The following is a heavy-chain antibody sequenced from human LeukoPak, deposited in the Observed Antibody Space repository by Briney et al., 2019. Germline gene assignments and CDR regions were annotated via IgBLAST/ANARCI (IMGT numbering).Heavy chain of an antibody. CDR3: ASPFSSSSTYDY. D-gene: IGHD6-6*01. J-gene: IGHJ4*02. CDR1: GGSISSSSYY. V-gene: IGHV4-39*01. Sequence: PSETLSLTCTVSGGSISSSSYYWGWIRQPPGKGLEWIGSIYYSGSTYYNPSLKSRVTISVDTSKNQFSLKLSSVTAADTAVYYCASPFSSSSTYDYWGQGTLVTVPS. CDR2: IYYSGST.